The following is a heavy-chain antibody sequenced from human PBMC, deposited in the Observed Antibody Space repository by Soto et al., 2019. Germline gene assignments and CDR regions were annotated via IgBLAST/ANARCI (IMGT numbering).Heavy chain of an antibody. J-gene: IGHJ4*02. CDR3: TRRKERSGPNYFDL. CDR2: VNPYTGKT. CDR1: GYTFTRYD. V-gene: IGHV1-8*01. D-gene: IGHD1-26*01. Sequence: QVQLVQSGSEVKKPGASVKVSCKASGYTFTRYDINWVRQASGQGLEWMGWVNPYTGKTGYAQKFRGRVTMTGNTSLGTAYMELSSLRSDDTAVYFCTRRKERSGPNYFDLWGQGTRVTVSS.